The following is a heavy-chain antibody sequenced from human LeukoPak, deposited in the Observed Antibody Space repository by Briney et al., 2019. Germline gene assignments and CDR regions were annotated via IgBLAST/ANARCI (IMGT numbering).Heavy chain of an antibody. V-gene: IGHV4-61*02. D-gene: IGHD3-22*01. CDR3: ARARYYDSSGYYSNDAFDI. CDR2: IYTSGST. CDR1: GGSISSGSYY. J-gene: IGHJ3*02. Sequence: SQTLSLTCTVSGGSISSGSYYWSWIQQPAGKGLEWIGRIYTSGSTNYNPSLKSRVTISVDTSKNQFPLKLSSVTAADTAVYYCARARYYDSSGYYSNDAFDIWGQGTMVTVSS.